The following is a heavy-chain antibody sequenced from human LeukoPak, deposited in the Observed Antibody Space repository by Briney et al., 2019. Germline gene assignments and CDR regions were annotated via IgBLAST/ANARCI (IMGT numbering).Heavy chain of an antibody. CDR1: GGSISNYY. V-gene: IGHV4-4*07. CDR2: VYTSGST. J-gene: IGHJ1*01. Sequence: SETLSLTCTVSGGSISNYYWSWIRQPAGKGLEWIGRVYTSGSTNYNPALKSRVTMSVDTSKNQFSLKLRSVTAADTAVYYCASDNRVVPADIYRGEYLQHWGQGTLVTVSS. CDR3: ASDNRVVPADIYRGEYLQH. D-gene: IGHD2-2*01.